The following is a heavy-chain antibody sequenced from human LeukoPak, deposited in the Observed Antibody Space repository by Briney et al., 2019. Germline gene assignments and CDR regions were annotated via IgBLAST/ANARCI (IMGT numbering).Heavy chain of an antibody. CDR2: IYHSGST. J-gene: IGHJ4*02. CDR1: GGSFSGYY. V-gene: IGHV4-34*01. D-gene: IGHD4-23*01. CDR3: ARNGGNSDFDF. Sequence: PSETLSLTCAVYGGSFSGYYWSWIRQPPGKGLEWIGEIYHSGSTNYNPSHKSRVTISVDKSKNQFSLKVSSVTAADTAVYYCARNGGNSDFDFWGQGTLVTVSS.